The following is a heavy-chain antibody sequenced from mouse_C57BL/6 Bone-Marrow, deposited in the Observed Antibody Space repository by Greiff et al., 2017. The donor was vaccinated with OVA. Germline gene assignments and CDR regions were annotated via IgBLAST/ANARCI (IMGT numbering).Heavy chain of an antibody. J-gene: IGHJ1*03. CDR3: ARWGYDGYFYWYFDV. CDR2: ISSGSSTI. D-gene: IGHD2-3*01. CDR1: GFTFSDYG. V-gene: IGHV5-17*01. Sequence: DVQLQESGGGLVKPGGSLKLSCAASGFTFSDYGMHWVRQAPEKGLEWVAYISSGSSTIYYADTVKGRFTISRDNAKNTLFLQMTSLRSEDTAMYYCARWGYDGYFYWYFDVWGTGTTVTVSS.